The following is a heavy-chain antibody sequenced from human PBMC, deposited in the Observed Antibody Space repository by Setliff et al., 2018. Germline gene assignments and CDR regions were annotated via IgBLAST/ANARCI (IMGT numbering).Heavy chain of an antibody. Sequence: PSETLSLTCAVSGYSISSGYYWAWIRQPPGKGLEWIGSIYHSGSTYYNPSLKSRVTISVDTSKNQFSLKLSSVTAADTAVYYCARSAGYSSSWYNYHYGMDVWGQGTTVTV. D-gene: IGHD6-13*01. CDR1: GYSISSGYY. CDR3: ARSAGYSSSWYNYHYGMDV. V-gene: IGHV4-38-2*01. CDR2: IYHSGST. J-gene: IGHJ6*02.